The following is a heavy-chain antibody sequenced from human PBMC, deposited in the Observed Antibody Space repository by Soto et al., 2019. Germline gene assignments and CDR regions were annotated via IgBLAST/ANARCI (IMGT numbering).Heavy chain of an antibody. V-gene: IGHV3-7*03. D-gene: IGHD1-26*01. CDR1: GFTFSTYW. J-gene: IGHJ4*02. CDR2: INPDGSAK. CDR3: ARDPGWGAFDS. Sequence: EVQLVESGGGLVQPGGSLRLSCSASGFTFSTYWMNWVRQAPGVGLEEVAMINPDGSAKFYVDSVKGRFTISRDNAKNSLFLHMNGLRAEDTAIYYCARDPGWGAFDSWGQGTLVTVSS.